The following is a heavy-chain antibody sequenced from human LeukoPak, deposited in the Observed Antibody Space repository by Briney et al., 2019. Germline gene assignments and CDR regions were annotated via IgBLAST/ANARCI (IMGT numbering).Heavy chain of an antibody. D-gene: IGHD2-2*01. V-gene: IGHV3-53*01. CDR2: IYSGGST. J-gene: IGHJ4*02. CDR1: GFTVSSNY. Sequence: GGSLRLSCAASGFTVSSNYMSWVRQAPGKGLEWVSVIYSGGSTYYADSVKGRFTISRDNSKNTLYLQMNSLRAEDTAVYYCARLPAYCSSTSCYYDYWGQGTLVTVSS. CDR3: ARLPAYCSSTSCYYDY.